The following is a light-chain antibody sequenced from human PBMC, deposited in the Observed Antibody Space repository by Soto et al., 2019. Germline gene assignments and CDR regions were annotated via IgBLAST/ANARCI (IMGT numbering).Light chain of an antibody. CDR3: QQHNGD. CDR1: RSISRW. V-gene: IGKV1-5*01. J-gene: IGKJ4*01. CDR2: DGS. Sequence: DIQMTQSPILSASVGDRGTITCRASRSISRWLAWYQQKPGKAPKLLIYDGSILESGVPSRFSGSGSGTVFTLTISSLQPHDFATYYCQQHNGDFGGGTKVDIK.